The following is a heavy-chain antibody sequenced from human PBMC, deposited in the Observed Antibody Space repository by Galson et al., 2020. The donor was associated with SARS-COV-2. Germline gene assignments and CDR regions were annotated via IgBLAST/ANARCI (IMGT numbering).Heavy chain of an antibody. V-gene: IGHV3-30*01. D-gene: IGHD2-2*01. CDR1: GFTFSSYA. Sequence: GGSLRLSCAASGFTFSSYAMHWVRQAPGKGLEWVAVISYDGSNKYYADSVKGRFTISRDNSKNTLYLKMNSLRAEDTAVYYCASSILAYYFDYWGQGTLVTVSS. J-gene: IGHJ4*02. CDR2: ISYDGSNK. CDR3: ASSILAYYFDY.